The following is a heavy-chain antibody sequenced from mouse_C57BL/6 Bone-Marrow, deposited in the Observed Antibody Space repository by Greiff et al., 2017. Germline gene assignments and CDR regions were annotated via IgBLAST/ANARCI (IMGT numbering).Heavy chain of an antibody. CDR2: INYDGSST. D-gene: IGHD2-1*01. J-gene: IGHJ1*03. CDR1: GFTFSDYY. Sequence: EVKLVESEGGLVQPGSSMKLSCTASGFTFSDYYMAWVRQVPEKGLEWVANINYDGSSTYYLDSLKSRFIISRDNAKNILYLQMSSLKSEDTATYYCAREGGGNYVNWYFDVWGTGTTVTVSS. V-gene: IGHV5-16*01. CDR3: AREGGGNYVNWYFDV.